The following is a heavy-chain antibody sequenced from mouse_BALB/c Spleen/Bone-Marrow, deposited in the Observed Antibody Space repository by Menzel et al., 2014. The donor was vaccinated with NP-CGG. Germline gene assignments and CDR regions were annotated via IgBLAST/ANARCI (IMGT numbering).Heavy chain of an antibody. Sequence: EVMLVESGGGLVQPGGSMKLSCVASGFTFSNYWMNWVRQSPEKGLEWVAEIRLKSNNYATHYAESVKGRFTISRDDSKSSVYLQMYNLRAEDTGIHYCTRRITTATRYAMDYWGQGTSVTVSS. CDR1: GFTFSNYW. CDR3: TRRITTATRYAMDY. CDR2: IRLKSNNYAT. V-gene: IGHV6-6*02. J-gene: IGHJ4*01. D-gene: IGHD1-2*01.